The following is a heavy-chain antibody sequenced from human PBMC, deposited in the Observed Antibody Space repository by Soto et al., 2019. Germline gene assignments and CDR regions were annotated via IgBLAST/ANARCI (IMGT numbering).Heavy chain of an antibody. V-gene: IGHV4-59*01. CDR3: ARVGRGAAAGTLLFDY. CDR1: GGSISSYY. D-gene: IGHD6-13*01. CDR2: IYYSGST. Sequence: PSETLSLTCTVSGGSISSYYWSWIRQPPGKGLEWIGYIYYSGSTNYNPSLKSRVTISVDTSKNQSSLKLSSVTAADTAVYYCARVGRGAAAGTLLFDYWGQGTLVTVSS. J-gene: IGHJ4*02.